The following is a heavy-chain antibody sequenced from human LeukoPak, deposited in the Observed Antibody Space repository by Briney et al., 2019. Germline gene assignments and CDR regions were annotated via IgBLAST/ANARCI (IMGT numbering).Heavy chain of an antibody. CDR3: ARDLGFLEWYYFDY. CDR1: GYTFTSYA. J-gene: IGHJ4*02. V-gene: IGHV7-4-1*02. Sequence: GAPVKVSCKASGYTFTSYAMNWVRQAPGQGLEWMGWINTNTGNPTYAQGFTGRFVFSLDTSVSTAYLQISSLKAEDTAVYYCARDLGFLEWYYFDYWGQGTLVTVSS. D-gene: IGHD3-3*01. CDR2: INTNTGNP.